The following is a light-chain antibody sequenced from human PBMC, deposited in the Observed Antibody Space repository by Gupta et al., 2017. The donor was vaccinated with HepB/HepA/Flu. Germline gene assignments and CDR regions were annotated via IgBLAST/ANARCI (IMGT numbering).Light chain of an antibody. J-gene: IGKJ4*01. CDR1: QSLVHPDGNTY. V-gene: IGKV2-24*01. CDR2: KIS. Sequence: LVITPFPPSCPVTPGQPASISCRSSQSLVHPDGNTYLSWLRQRPGQPPKLLIYKISNRFSGVPDRFSGSGAGTDFTLKISRVEAEDVGVYYCMQSTNFPRTFGGGTKVDIK. CDR3: MQSTNFPRT.